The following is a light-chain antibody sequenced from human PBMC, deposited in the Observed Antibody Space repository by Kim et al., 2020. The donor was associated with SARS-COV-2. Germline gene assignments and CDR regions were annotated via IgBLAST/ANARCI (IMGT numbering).Light chain of an antibody. CDR3: ATWDDSLNAYV. V-gene: IGLV1-44*01. Sequence: VSISCSGSSTNVARNPVQWYQEVPGTAPKLVIYGNNQRPSGFPDRFSGSKAGTSDSLDISGLHSEDEAEYYCATWDDSLNAYVFGSGTKVTVL. CDR2: GNN. CDR1: STNVARNP. J-gene: IGLJ1*01.